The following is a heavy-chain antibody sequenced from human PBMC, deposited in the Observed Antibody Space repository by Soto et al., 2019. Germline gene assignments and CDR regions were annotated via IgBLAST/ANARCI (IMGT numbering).Heavy chain of an antibody. V-gene: IGHV3-53*01. Sequence: PGGSLRLSCAASGFTASSNYMSWVRQAPGKGLEWVSVIYSGGSTYYADSVKGRFTISRDNSKNTLYLQMNSLRAEDTAVYYCARDYKYQLFYYGMDVWGQGTTVTVSS. CDR2: IYSGGST. CDR3: ARDYKYQLFYYGMDV. D-gene: IGHD2-2*01. J-gene: IGHJ6*02. CDR1: GFTASSNY.